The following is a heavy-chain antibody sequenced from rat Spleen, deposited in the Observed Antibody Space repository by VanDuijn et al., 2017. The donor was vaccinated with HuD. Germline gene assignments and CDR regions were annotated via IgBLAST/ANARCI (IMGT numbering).Heavy chain of an antibody. CDR2: ITSAGST. D-gene: IGHD1-10*01. V-gene: IGHV3-3*01. J-gene: IGHJ2*01. Sequence: EVQLQESGPGLVKPSQSLSLTCSVTGHSITSSYRWNWIRKFPGNQVEWMGYITSAGSTNYNPSLKSRISITRDTSKNQFFLQVNSVTTEDTATYYCARSKVITTAAGYFDDWGQGVMVTVSS. CDR1: GHSITSSYR. CDR3: ARSKVITTAAGYFDD.